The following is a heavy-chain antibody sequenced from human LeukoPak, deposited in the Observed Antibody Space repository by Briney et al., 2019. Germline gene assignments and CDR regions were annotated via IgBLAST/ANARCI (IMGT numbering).Heavy chain of an antibody. Sequence: GGSLRLSCAASGFTFSSSWMHWVRQAPGKGLVCVSRINSDGTSISYADSVKGRFTISRDNAKNTLYLQMNSLRDEDTAVYYCARDRSTRYFDYWGQGTLVTVSS. CDR2: INSDGTSI. J-gene: IGHJ4*02. V-gene: IGHV3-74*01. CDR1: GFTFSSSW. CDR3: ARDRSTRYFDY. D-gene: IGHD1-1*01.